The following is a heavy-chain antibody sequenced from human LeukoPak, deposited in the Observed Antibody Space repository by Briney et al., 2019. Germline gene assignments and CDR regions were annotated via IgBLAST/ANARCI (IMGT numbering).Heavy chain of an antibody. V-gene: IGHV3-21*06. J-gene: IGHJ4*02. D-gene: IGHD2-2*01. CDR3: ARDTSEVFQYLVFDH. CDR1: GFVFDAFT. CDR2: ISGDSGQI. Sequence: GGSLRLSCAASGFVFDAFTMNWVRQAPGKGLERVASISGDSGQIYNADSVRGRFTISRDNAENSVYLEMKSLTVEDTAIYYCARDTSEVFQYLVFDHWGQGALVTVSS.